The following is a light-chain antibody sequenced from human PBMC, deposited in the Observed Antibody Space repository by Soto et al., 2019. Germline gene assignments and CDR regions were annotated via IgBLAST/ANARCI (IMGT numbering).Light chain of an antibody. CDR2: DAS. CDR1: QSVSSY. J-gene: IGKJ4*01. Sequence: EIVLTQSPATLSLSPGERATLSCRASQSVSSYLAWYQQKPGQAPRLLIYDASTRATGIPARFSGSGSGTDFTLTISSLEPEDFAAYYCQQYNDWPLLTFGGGTKVDIK. CDR3: QQYNDWPLLT. V-gene: IGKV3-11*01.